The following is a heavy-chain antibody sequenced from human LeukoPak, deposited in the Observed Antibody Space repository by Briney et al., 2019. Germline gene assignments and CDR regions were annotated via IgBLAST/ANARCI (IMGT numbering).Heavy chain of an antibody. CDR3: ATRRYYDGSGYLE. D-gene: IGHD3-22*01. Sequence: PSETLSLTCSVSGDSVSRSDSYWDWIRQPPGKGLEWIGTIYHSGRTYYSPPLKSRVTMSVDPSNNQFSLNLRSVTAADTAVYYCATRRYYDGSGYLEWGQGTLLSVSS. V-gene: IGHV4-39*01. CDR2: IYHSGRT. CDR1: GDSVSRSDSY. J-gene: IGHJ1*01.